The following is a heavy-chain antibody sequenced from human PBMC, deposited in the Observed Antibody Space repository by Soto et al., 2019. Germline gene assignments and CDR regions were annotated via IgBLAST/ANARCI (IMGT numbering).Heavy chain of an antibody. CDR2: IYYSGST. J-gene: IGHJ5*02. CDR3: ARGGPIVVVPADALRFDP. D-gene: IGHD2-2*01. Sequence: PSETLSLTCTVSGGSVSSGSYYWSWIRQPPGKGLEWIGYIYYSGSTNYNPSLKSRVTISVDTSKNQFSLKLSSVTAADTAVYYCARGGPIVVVPADALRFDPWGQGTLVTVSS. V-gene: IGHV4-61*01. CDR1: GGSVSSGSYY.